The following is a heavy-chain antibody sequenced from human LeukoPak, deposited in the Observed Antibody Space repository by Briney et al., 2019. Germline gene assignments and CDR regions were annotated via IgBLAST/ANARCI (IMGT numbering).Heavy chain of an antibody. J-gene: IGHJ4*02. D-gene: IGHD5-18*01. CDR2: IGNDGINK. Sequence: GRSLRLSCAASGLIFSTYGMHWVRQAPGKGLEWVAVIGNDGINKYYGDSVKGRFSISRDNSNNTLYLHMNSLRPEDTAVYFCAKGRRGSSYVHYFDSWGQGVLVTVSS. CDR3: AKGRRGSSYVHYFDS. V-gene: IGHV3-30*18. CDR1: GLIFSTYG.